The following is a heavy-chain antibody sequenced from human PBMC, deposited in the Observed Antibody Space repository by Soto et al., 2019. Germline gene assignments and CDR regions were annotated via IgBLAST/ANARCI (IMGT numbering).Heavy chain of an antibody. V-gene: IGHV3-9*01. Sequence: EVQLVESGGGLVQPGGSLRLSWVASGFTFGDYGMHWVRQPPGRGPEWVSGVTWNSGNIAYAETVKGRFTISRDNAKNSLYLQMNSLRAEDTALYYCLKDGLTSLFGLVYDGSNIWGHGTMVIVSS. CDR2: VTWNSGNI. J-gene: IGHJ3*02. D-gene: IGHD3-3*01. CDR3: LKDGLTSLFGLVYDGSNI. CDR1: GFTFGDYG.